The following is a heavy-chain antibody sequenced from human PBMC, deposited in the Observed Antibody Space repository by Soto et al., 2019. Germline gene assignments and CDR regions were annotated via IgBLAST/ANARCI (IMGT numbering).Heavy chain of an antibody. D-gene: IGHD6-19*01. Sequence: PGGSLRLSCAASGFTFSSYWMSWVRQAPGKGLEWVANIKQDGSGKYYVDSVKGRFTISRDNAKNSLYLQMNSLRAEDTAVYYCARDWNSSGWGYFDYWGQGTLVTVSS. CDR3: ARDWNSSGWGYFDY. CDR2: IKQDGSGK. V-gene: IGHV3-7*05. CDR1: GFTFSSYW. J-gene: IGHJ4*02.